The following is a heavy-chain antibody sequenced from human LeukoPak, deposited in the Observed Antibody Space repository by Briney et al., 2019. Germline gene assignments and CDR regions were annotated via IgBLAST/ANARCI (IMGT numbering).Heavy chain of an antibody. V-gene: IGHV3-21*01. CDR3: ARAAGRDGYNFNYYYMDV. CDR2: ISSSSSYI. Sequence: PGGSLRLSCVASGFTFSSYSMNWVRQAPGKGLEWVSSISSSSSYIYYADSVKGRFTISRDNAKNSLYLQMNSLRAEDTAVYYCARAAGRDGYNFNYYYMDVWGKGTTVTVSS. D-gene: IGHD5-24*01. J-gene: IGHJ6*03. CDR1: GFTFSSYS.